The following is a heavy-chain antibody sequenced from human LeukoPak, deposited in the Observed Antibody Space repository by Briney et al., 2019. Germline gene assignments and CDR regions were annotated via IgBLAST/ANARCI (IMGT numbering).Heavy chain of an antibody. CDR2: IYATGST. CDR3: ARDRGSGSYDYYYGMDV. CDR1: GASISSYY. J-gene: IGHJ6*02. D-gene: IGHD3-10*01. Sequence: SETLSLTCTVSGASISSYYWSWIRQPAGKGLEWIGRIYATGSTNYNPSLKSRVTMSVDTSKNQFSLKLSSVTAADTAVYYCARDRGSGSYDYYYGMDVWGQGTTVTVSS. V-gene: IGHV4-4*07.